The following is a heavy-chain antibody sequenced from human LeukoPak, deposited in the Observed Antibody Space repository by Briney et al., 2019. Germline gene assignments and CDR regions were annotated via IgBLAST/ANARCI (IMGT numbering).Heavy chain of an antibody. CDR3: ARNTFNWNSFDI. Sequence: PSETLSLTCTVSGGSISSSSYYWGWIRQPPGQGLEWIGSIYYSGSTYYKPSLKSRVTISVDTSQNQFSLKLSSVTAADSAVYYCARNTFNWNSFDIWGQGTMVTVSS. V-gene: IGHV4-39*01. CDR2: IYYSGST. CDR1: GGSISSSSYY. J-gene: IGHJ3*02. D-gene: IGHD1-7*01.